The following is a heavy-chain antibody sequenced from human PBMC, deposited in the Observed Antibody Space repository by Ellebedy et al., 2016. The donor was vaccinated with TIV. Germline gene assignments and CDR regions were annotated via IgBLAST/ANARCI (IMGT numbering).Heavy chain of an antibody. CDR1: GFTFSSSA. Sequence: GESLKISXAASGFTFSSSAMSWVRQAPGKGLEWVSAISGSGDSTYYADSVKGRFTISRAHSKNTLYLQMNSLRAEDTAVYYCAREGGTSLKGGSTSQYNMDVWGQGTTVTVSS. CDR2: ISGSGDST. V-gene: IGHV3-23*01. D-gene: IGHD2-2*01. J-gene: IGHJ6*02. CDR3: AREGGTSLKGGSTSQYNMDV.